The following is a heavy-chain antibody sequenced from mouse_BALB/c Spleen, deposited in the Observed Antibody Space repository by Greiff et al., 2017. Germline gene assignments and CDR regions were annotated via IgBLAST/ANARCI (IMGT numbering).Heavy chain of an antibody. CDR2: IDPSDSET. CDR3: ARSGGYDPWFAY. Sequence: QVQLQQSGPQLVRPGASVKISCKASGYSFTSYWMHWVKQRPGQGLEWIGMIDPSDSETRLNQKFKDKATLTVDKSSSTAYMQLSSPTSEDSAVYYCARSGGYDPWFAYWGQGTLVTVSA. J-gene: IGHJ3*01. V-gene: IGHV1S126*01. D-gene: IGHD2-2*01. CDR1: GYSFTSYW.